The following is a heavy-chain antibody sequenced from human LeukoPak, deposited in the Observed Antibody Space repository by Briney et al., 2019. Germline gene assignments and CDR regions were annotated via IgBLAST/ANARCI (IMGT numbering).Heavy chain of an antibody. CDR2: MNHNGNVN. Sequence: PGGSLRLSCAASGFTFSSYWMNWARQAPGKGLEWVASMNHNGNVNYYVDSVKGRFTISRDNAKNSLYLQMSNLRAEDTAVYFCARGGGLDVWGQGATVTVSS. D-gene: IGHD3-16*01. CDR3: ARGGGLDV. V-gene: IGHV3-7*03. CDR1: GFTFSSYW. J-gene: IGHJ6*02.